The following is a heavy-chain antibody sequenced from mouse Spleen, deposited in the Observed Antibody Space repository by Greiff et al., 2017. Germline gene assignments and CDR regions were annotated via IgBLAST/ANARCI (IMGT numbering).Heavy chain of an antibody. V-gene: IGHV7-1*01. CDR2: SRNKANDYTT. J-gene: IGHJ1*03. Sequence: EVKLVESGGGLVQSGRSLRLSCATSGFTFSDFYMEWVRQAPGKGLEWIAASRNKANDYTTEYSASVKGRFIVSRDTSQSILYLQMNALRAEDTAIYYCARDANYYGSSYGYFDVWGTGTTVTVSS. CDR3: ARDANYYGSSYGYFDV. D-gene: IGHD1-1*01. CDR1: GFTFSDFY.